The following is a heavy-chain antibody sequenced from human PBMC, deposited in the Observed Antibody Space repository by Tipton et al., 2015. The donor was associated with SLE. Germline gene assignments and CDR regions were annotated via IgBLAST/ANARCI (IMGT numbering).Heavy chain of an antibody. V-gene: IGHV3-23*01. Sequence: LSLTCAVYGGSFSGYYWSWIRQAPGKGLEWVSAISGSGGSTYYADSVKGRFTISRDNSKNTLYLQMNSLRAEDTAVYYCAKAGGWGQGTMVTVSS. J-gene: IGHJ3*01. CDR2: ISGSGGST. CDR1: GGSFSGYY. CDR3: AKAGG. D-gene: IGHD3-10*01.